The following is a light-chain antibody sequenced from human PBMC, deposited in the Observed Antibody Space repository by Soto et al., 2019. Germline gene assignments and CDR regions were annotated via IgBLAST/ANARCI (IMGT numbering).Light chain of an antibody. Sequence: DIQMTQSPSTLSGSVGDRVTITCRASQTISSWLAWYQQKPGKAPKLLIYKASTLKSGVPSRFSGSGSGTEFTLTISSLQPDDFATYDCEHYNSYSEAVGQGTKVE. CDR2: KAS. J-gene: IGKJ1*01. V-gene: IGKV1-5*03. CDR3: EHYNSYSEA. CDR1: QTISSW.